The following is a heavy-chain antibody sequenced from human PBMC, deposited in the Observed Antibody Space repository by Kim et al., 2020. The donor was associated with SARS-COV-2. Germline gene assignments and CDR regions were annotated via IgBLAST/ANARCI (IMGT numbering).Heavy chain of an antibody. CDR3: ARLGARGVGSGSYYAIDY. J-gene: IGHJ4*02. V-gene: IGHV4-39*01. Sequence: KGRVTLSVETSKNQFSLKLSSVTAADTAVYYCARLGARGVGSGSYYAIDYWGQGTLVTVSS. D-gene: IGHD3-10*01.